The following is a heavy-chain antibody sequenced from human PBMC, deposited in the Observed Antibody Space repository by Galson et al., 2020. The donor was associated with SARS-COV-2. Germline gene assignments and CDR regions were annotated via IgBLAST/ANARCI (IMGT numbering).Heavy chain of an antibody. V-gene: IGHV1-2*02. D-gene: IGHD3-3*01. Sequence: ASVKVSCKSSGYTFTAYYMHWVRQAPGQGLEWMGGINPKSGATHIAQRFQGRVTMTGDTSITTAYMELSSLTSDDTAIYYCARGGSTAVFGFVINHYWGRGTPGTVSS. CDR3: ARGGSTAVFGFVINHY. J-gene: IGHJ2*01. CDR1: GYTFTAYY. CDR2: INPKSGAT.